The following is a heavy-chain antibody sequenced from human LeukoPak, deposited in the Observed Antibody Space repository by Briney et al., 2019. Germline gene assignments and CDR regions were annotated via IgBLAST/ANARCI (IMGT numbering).Heavy chain of an antibody. Sequence: GGSLRLSCAPSGFTFTSYDIHWVRQAPGKGLQWVAVMSYYGRMKNITGCVKGRSTNSRDNSNNTLYLEMNSLRVDDTAVYYCARDLVSGAPDYFVSWGQGTLVTVSS. CDR1: GFTFTSYD. CDR3: ARDLVSGAPDYFVS. D-gene: IGHD1-26*01. V-gene: IGHV3-30*04. CDR2: MSYYGRMK. J-gene: IGHJ4*02.